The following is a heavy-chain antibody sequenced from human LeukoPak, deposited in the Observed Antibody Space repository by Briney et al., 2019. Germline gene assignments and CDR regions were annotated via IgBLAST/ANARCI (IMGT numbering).Heavy chain of an antibody. D-gene: IGHD4-17*01. J-gene: IGHJ4*02. CDR1: GFSVSSTY. Sequence: GGSLRLSCVASGFSVSSTYMNWVRQAPGKGLEWVSVIYRGGTTYYADSVKGRFTISRDYSKNTLYLQMNSLRAEDTAMYYCARGYGDYGDYWGQGTLVTVSS. V-gene: IGHV3-53*01. CDR3: ARGYGDYGDY. CDR2: IYRGGTT.